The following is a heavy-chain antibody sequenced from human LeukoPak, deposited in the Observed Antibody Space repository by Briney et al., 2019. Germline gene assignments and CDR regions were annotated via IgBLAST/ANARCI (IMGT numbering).Heavy chain of an antibody. CDR1: GFTFRTSW. CDR2: VNQDGSEK. J-gene: IGHJ4*02. Sequence: GGSLRLSCSASGFTFRTSWMSWVRQAPGKGLEWVANVNQDGSEKYYEDSVKGRFTISRDNAKNSLYLQMNSLRAEDTALYYCARLPYIYGCIEAFFFDYWGQGTLVTVSS. D-gene: IGHD5-18*01. V-gene: IGHV3-7*05. CDR3: ARLPYIYGCIEAFFFDY.